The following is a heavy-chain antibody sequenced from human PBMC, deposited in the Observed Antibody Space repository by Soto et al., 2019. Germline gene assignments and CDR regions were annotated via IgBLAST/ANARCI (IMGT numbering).Heavy chain of an antibody. Sequence: EVQLVESGGGLVKSGGSLRVSCAASGFTFSSAWMTWVRQAPGKGLEWVGRIKSKVDGETTDYAAPVKGRLTISRDDSESRLNLQMNGLKGEKQPVNYWAEVVPPKGRGDFAYGARGILVPVS. CDR3: AEVVPPKGRGDFAY. V-gene: IGHV3-15*07. J-gene: IGHJ4*02. CDR1: GFTFSSAW. CDR2: IKSKVDGETT.